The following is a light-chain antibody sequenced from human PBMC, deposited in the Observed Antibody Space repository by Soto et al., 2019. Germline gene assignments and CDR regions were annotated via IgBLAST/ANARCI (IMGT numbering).Light chain of an antibody. J-gene: IGKJ1*01. CDR3: QQYKSYSEA. V-gene: IGKV1-5*01. CDR1: QTISSW. Sequence: DIQMTKSPSTLSASVGDRVTITCRASQTISSWLAWYQQKPGKAPKLLIYAASALESGVSSRFSGRGSGTEFTLTINSLQPEDFATYYCQQYKSYSEAFGQGTKVDIK. CDR2: AAS.